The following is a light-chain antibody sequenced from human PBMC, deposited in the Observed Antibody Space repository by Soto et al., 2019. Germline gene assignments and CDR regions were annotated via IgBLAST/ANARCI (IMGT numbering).Light chain of an antibody. CDR2: AAS. CDR1: QGISSY. V-gene: IGKV1-9*01. CDR3: QQLNSYPLT. J-gene: IGKJ4*01. Sequence: DIQLTPSPSFLSASVGDRVTITCRASQGISSYLAWYQQKPEKAPKLLIYAASTLQSGVPSRFSGSGSGTEFTLTISSLQPEDFATYYCQQLNSYPLTFGGGTKVDIK.